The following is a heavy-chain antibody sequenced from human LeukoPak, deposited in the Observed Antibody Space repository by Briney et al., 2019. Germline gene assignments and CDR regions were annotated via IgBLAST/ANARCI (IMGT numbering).Heavy chain of an antibody. V-gene: IGHV1-18*01. CDR1: GYTFTSYG. CDR2: ISAYNGNT. CDR3: ARDRGSYCGGDCHFDY. D-gene: IGHD2-21*02. J-gene: IGHJ4*01. Sequence: GASVKVSCKASGYTFTSYGISWVRQAPGQGLEWMGWISAYNGNTNYAQKLQGRVTMTTDTSTSTAYMELRSLRSDDTAVYYCARDRGSYCGGDCHFDYWGHGTLVTVSS.